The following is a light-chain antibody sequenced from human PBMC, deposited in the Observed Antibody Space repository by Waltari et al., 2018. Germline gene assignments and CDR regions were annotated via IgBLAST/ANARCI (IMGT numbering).Light chain of an antibody. CDR1: SQTNVDTYM. J-gene: IGLJ3*02. CDR2: HRSDSKD. CDR3: MILHDDAVV. V-gene: IGLV5-45*01. Sequence: QGVLTQPVSLSASPGASARPTCTFRSQTNVDTYMIHCYPERPGSPPQFLVKHRSDSKDQRRAWDLRSFSGSKDTSGIAASLSSSGREAEDEADSNSMILHDDAVVFCGGT.